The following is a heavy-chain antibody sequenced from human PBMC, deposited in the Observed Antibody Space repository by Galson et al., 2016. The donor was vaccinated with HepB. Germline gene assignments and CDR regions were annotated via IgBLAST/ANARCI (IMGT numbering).Heavy chain of an antibody. J-gene: IGHJ4*02. V-gene: IGHV4-39*01. CDR1: GGSIISNGYY. CDR3: ARRNVAPFDF. D-gene: IGHD2-8*01. Sequence: SETLSPTCTVAGGSIISNGYYWGWVRQPPGKGLEWIGSIDHSGTTHYNPTLKSRVPMSVDTSTNQFSLKLASVTAADTAVYYCARRNVAPFDFWGQGALVTVSS. CDR2: IDHSGTT.